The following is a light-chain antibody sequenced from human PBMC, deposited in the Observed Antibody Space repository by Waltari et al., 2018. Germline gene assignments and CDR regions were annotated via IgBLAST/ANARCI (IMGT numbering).Light chain of an antibody. V-gene: IGLV2-23*02. Sequence: QSALSQPASVSGSPGQSITISCTGTSSNVGGYNLVSWYQHHPGKAPKLLISDVNKRPSGGSKRCSGSKSGNTASLTSSGRQAEDEAEYYCYSYAGSSTWVFGGGTNLAVL. CDR1: SSNVGGYNL. CDR2: DVN. CDR3: YSYAGSSTWV. J-gene: IGLJ3*02.